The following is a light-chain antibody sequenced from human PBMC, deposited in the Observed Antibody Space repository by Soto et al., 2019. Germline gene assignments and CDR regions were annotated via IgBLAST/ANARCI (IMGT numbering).Light chain of an antibody. CDR3: AAWDDSLNGYV. CDR1: TSNVGSNT. J-gene: IGLJ1*01. Sequence: QSVLTQPPSASGSPGQRVTISCSGTTSNVGSNTVSWYQQLPGTAPKLLIYTYSQRPSGVPGRFSGSNSGTSASLAISGLQSADEDEYYCAAWDDSLNGYVFGTGTKVTVL. V-gene: IGLV1-44*01. CDR2: TYS.